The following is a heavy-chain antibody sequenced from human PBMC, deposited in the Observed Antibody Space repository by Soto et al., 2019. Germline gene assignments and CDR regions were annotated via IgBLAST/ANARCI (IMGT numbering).Heavy chain of an antibody. CDR1: GGSISSYY. V-gene: IGHV4-59*01. CDR2: IYYSGST. Sequence: SETLSLTCTVSGGSISSYYWSRIRQPPGKGLEWIGYIYYSGSTNYNPSLKSRVTISVDTSKNQFSLKLSSVTAADTAVYYCARDGRYCSGGSCLEDYYYYMDVWGKGTTVTVSS. CDR3: ARDGRYCSGGSCLEDYYYYMDV. D-gene: IGHD2-15*01. J-gene: IGHJ6*03.